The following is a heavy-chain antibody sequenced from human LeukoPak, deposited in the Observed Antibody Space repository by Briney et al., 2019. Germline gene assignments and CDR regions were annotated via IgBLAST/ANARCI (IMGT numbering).Heavy chain of an antibody. Sequence: GGSLRLSCAASGFTVSSNYMSWVRQAPWKGLEGVSVIYSGGSTYYADSVKGRFTISRDNSKNTLYLQMNSLRAEDTAVYYCAREGGGSFGRSYYFDYWGQGTLVTVSS. J-gene: IGHJ4*02. D-gene: IGHD1-26*01. CDR3: AREGGGSFGRSYYFDY. V-gene: IGHV3-53*01. CDR2: IYSGGST. CDR1: GFTVSSNY.